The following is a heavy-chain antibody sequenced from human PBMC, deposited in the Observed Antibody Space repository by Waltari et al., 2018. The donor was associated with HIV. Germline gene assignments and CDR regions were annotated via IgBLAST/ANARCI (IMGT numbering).Heavy chain of an antibody. CDR3: ARGYYYDSSGYYPFDY. D-gene: IGHD3-22*01. CDR1: GYTFTSYG. V-gene: IGHV1-18*01. Sequence: QVQLMQAGAEGKKPGASVQVSCKASGYTFTSYGISWVRQAPGKGLGWMGWISAYNGNTNYAQKLQGRVTMTTDTSTSTAYMELRSLRSDDTAVYYCARGYYYDSSGYYPFDYWGQGTLVTVSS. J-gene: IGHJ4*02. CDR2: ISAYNGNT.